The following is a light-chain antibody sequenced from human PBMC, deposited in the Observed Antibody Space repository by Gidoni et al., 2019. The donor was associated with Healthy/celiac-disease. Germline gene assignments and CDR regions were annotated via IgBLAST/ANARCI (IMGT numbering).Light chain of an antibody. J-gene: IGKJ2*04. CDR2: GAS. CDR1: QSVSSSY. Sequence: ELVLTQSPCTLSLSPGERATLSCRASQSVSSSYLAWYQQKPGQAPRLLIYGASSRATGIPDRFSGSGSGTDFTLTISRLEPEDFAVYYCQQYGSSPCSFGQGTKLEIK. V-gene: IGKV3-20*01. CDR3: QQYGSSPCS.